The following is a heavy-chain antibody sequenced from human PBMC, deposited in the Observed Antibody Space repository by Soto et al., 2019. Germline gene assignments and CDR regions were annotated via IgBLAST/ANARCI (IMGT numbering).Heavy chain of an antibody. CDR3: ARRLYDTSGYSDPGGAFDI. J-gene: IGHJ3*02. D-gene: IGHD3-22*01. V-gene: IGHV5-51*01. Sequence: PGESLKISCKASGYSFSSYWIGRVRQVPGKGLEWMGIIFPDDSETRYSPSFQGKVSISVDKSITTAYLQWSSLKASDTAMYYCARRLYDTSGYSDPGGAFDIWGQGTMVTVSS. CDR2: IFPDDSET. CDR1: GYSFSSYW.